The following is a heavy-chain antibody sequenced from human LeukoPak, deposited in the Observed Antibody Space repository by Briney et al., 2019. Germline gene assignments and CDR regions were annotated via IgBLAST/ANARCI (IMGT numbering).Heavy chain of an antibody. Sequence: GGSLRLSCAASGLTFRLYGMHWVRQAPGKGLEWVAVILNDGSNQYYADSVKGRFTVSRDNSKNTVFLQVNSLRADDTAVYYCARDGVNWGIDLWGQGTLVIVSS. J-gene: IGHJ5*02. CDR3: ARDGVNWGIDL. CDR2: ILNDGSNQ. V-gene: IGHV3-33*01. CDR1: GLTFRLYG. D-gene: IGHD7-27*01.